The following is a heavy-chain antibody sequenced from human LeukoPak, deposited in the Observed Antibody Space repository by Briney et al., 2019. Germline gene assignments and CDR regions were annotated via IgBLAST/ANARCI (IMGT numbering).Heavy chain of an antibody. CDR2: INPNSGGT. V-gene: IGHV1-2*02. D-gene: IGHD6-13*01. Sequence: GASVKVSCKASGYTFTGYYMHWVRQAPGQGLEWMGWINPNSGGTNYAQKFQGRVTMTGDTSISTAYMELSRLRSDDTAVYYCARFVAAAGQAPFDYWGQGTLVTVSS. J-gene: IGHJ4*02. CDR1: GYTFTGYY. CDR3: ARFVAAAGQAPFDY.